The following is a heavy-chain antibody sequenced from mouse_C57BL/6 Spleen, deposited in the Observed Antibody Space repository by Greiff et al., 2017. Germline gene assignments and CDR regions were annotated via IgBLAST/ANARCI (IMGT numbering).Heavy chain of an antibody. CDR3: GRGLRLRAMDY. Sequence: VQLPQPGTELVKPGASVKLSCKASGYTFTSYWMHWVKQRPGQGLEWIGNINPCYGGTNYNEKFKSKATLPVDKSSSTAYMLLSSLTSEDSAVYYCGRGLRLRAMDYWGQGTSVTVSS. J-gene: IGHJ4*01. CDR1: GYTFTSYW. V-gene: IGHV1-53*01. D-gene: IGHD3-2*02. CDR2: INPCYGGT.